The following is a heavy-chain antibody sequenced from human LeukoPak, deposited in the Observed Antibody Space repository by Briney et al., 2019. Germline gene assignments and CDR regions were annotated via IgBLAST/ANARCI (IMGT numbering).Heavy chain of an antibody. CDR1: GYTFTGYY. J-gene: IGHJ4*02. CDR2: INPNSGGT. Sequence: ASVKVSCKASGYTFTGYYMHWVRQAPGQGLEWMGRINPNSGGTNYAQKFQGRATMTRDTSISTAYMELSRLRSDDTAVYYCASHIWFGELLDVYWGQGTLVTVSS. V-gene: IGHV1-2*06. D-gene: IGHD3-10*01. CDR3: ASHIWFGELLDVY.